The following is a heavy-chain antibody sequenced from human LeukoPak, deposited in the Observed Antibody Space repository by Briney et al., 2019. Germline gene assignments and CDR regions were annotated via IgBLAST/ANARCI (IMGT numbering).Heavy chain of an antibody. D-gene: IGHD4-17*01. V-gene: IGHV4-39*01. CDR2: IYYSGSS. CDR3: ARGPTVTTDY. J-gene: IGHJ4*02. Sequence: SETLSLTCTVSGGSISSGGYYWNWIRQCPGKGLEWIGYIYYSGSSFCNPSLKSRVTMSVDTSKNQFSLRLNSVTAADTAVYYCARGPTVTTDYWGQGTLVTVSS. CDR1: GGSISSGGYY.